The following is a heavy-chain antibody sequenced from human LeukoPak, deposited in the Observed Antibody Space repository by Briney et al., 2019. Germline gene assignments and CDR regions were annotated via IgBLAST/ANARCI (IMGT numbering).Heavy chain of an antibody. D-gene: IGHD2-2*01. J-gene: IGHJ4*02. CDR1: VYTFTGYY. CDR2: INAKRGGA. CDR3: AIDPVPAALLRSLDY. Sequence: ASLRVSCVASVYTFTGYYMCCVRHAPGRGLERVSWINAKRGGANYAQKFQGRVTMTRDTAISTAYMELSRLRADDTAAYYCAIDPVPAALLRSLDYWGEGTLVTVSP. V-gene: IGHV1-2*02.